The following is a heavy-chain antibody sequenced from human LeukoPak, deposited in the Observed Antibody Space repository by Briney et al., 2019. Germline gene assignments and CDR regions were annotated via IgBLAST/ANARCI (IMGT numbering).Heavy chain of an antibody. CDR2: INQDRSDK. D-gene: IGHD6-13*01. Sequence: GGSLRLSCAASGFTFSNLWMSWVRLAPGKGLEWVANINQDRSDKYYVDSVKGRFTISRDNAKNSLYLQMNSLRAEDTAVYYCATGRQLDYWGQGTLVTVSS. J-gene: IGHJ4*02. CDR1: GFTFSNLW. CDR3: ATGRQLDY. V-gene: IGHV3-7*05.